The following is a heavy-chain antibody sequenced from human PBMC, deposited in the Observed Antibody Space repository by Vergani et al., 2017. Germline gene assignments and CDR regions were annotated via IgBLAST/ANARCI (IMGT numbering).Heavy chain of an antibody. V-gene: IGHV3-74*01. CDR2: INSDGSST. CDR3: ARGSSWFGEFTYFDY. CDR1: GFTFSSYW. D-gene: IGHD3-10*01. J-gene: IGHJ4*02. Sequence: AASGFTFSSYWMHWVRQAPGKGLVWVSRINSDGSSTSYADSVKGRFTISRDNAKNTLYLQMNSLRAEDTAVYYCARGSSWFGEFTYFDYWGQGTLVTVSS.